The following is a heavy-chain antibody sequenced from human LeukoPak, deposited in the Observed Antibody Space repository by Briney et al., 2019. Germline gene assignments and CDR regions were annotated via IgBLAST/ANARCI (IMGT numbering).Heavy chain of an antibody. CDR2: ISSSSSYI. CDR3: ARDSVYSSSNPHFDY. D-gene: IGHD6-6*01. V-gene: IGHV3-21*01. CDR1: GFTFSSYS. Sequence: GGSLRLSCAASGFTFSSYSMNWVRQAPGKGLEWVSSISSSSSYIYYADSVKGRFTISRDNAKNSLNLQMNSLRAEDTAVYYCARDSVYSSSNPHFDYWGQGTLVTVSS. J-gene: IGHJ4*02.